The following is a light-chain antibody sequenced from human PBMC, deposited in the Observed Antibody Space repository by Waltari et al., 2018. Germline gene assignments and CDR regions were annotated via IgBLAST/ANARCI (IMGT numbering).Light chain of an antibody. Sequence: SFDLTQPLSVSVSLGQTARITCGGTTIGSKNVHWYLQRPGLAPVFVSYADSNRPSGIPERFSGSNSGNTATLTISRVQADDGADYYCQVWDGSTVVFGGGTKLTVV. CDR1: TIGSKN. J-gene: IGLJ2*01. CDR3: QVWDGSTVV. CDR2: ADS. V-gene: IGLV3-9*01.